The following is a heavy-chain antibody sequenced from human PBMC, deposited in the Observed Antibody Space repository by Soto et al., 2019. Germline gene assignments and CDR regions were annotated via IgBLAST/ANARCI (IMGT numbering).Heavy chain of an antibody. CDR1: GGSFSGYY. D-gene: IGHD3-22*01. V-gene: IGHV4-34*01. CDR2: INHSGST. Sequence: PSETLSLTCAVYGGSFSGYYWSWIRQPPGKGLEWIGEINHSGSTNYNPSLKSRVTISVDTSKNQFSLKLSSVTAADTAVYYCAKSLDYDTPYYYGMDVWGQGTTVTAP. J-gene: IGHJ6*02. CDR3: AKSLDYDTPYYYGMDV.